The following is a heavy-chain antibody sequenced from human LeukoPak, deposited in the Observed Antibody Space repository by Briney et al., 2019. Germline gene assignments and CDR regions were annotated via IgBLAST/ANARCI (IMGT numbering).Heavy chain of an antibody. CDR1: GFTFSRYW. Sequence: GGSLRLSCAASGFTFSRYWMHWVRQAPGKGLVWVSRINSDGSSTNYADSVKGRFTISRDNAKNTLYLLMNSLRVEDTAVYYCASSSGGFNWFVPWGQGSLVTVSS. CDR3: ASSSGGFNWFVP. CDR2: INSDGSST. V-gene: IGHV3-74*01. D-gene: IGHD6-19*01. J-gene: IGHJ5*02.